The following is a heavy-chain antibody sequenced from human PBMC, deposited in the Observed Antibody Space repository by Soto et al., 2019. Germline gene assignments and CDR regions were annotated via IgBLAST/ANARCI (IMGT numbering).Heavy chain of an antibody. CDR2: SSGSGGST. D-gene: IGHD6-13*01. CDR3: AKAEGSSYGTEYSQH. CDR1: GFTFSSYA. J-gene: IGHJ1*01. Sequence: TGGSLRLSCAASGFTFSSYAMSWVRQAPGKGLEWASASSGSGGSTYYADSVKGRFTISRDNSKNTLYLQMNSLEADDTAVYYCAKAEGSSYGTEYSQHWGQGTLVTVSS. V-gene: IGHV3-23*01.